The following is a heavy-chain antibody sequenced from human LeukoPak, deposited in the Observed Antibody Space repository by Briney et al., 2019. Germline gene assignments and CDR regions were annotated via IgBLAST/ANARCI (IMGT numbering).Heavy chain of an antibody. CDR2: IHYDGTNK. V-gene: IGHV3-30*02. D-gene: IGHD1-26*01. Sequence: PGGSLRLSCAASGFTFSSYGIPWVRQAPGKGLEWVAFIHYDGTNKYYADSVKGRFTISRDNSKNTLYLQMNSLRAEDTALYYCSEGWSRSGSYCSGNWGQGTLVTVSS. CDR3: SEGWSRSGSYCSGN. J-gene: IGHJ4*02. CDR1: GFTFSSYG.